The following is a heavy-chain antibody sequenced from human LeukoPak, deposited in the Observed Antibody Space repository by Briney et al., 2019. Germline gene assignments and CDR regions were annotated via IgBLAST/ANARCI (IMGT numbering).Heavy chain of an antibody. CDR2: ISSYNGNT. CDR3: ARGYCSSTSCYAGDWFDP. CDR1: GYTFTSYG. V-gene: IGHV1-18*01. Sequence: GASVKVSCKASGYTFTSYGISWVRQAPGQGLEWMGWISSYNGNTNYAQKLQGRVTMSTDTSTGTAYMELRSLRSDDTAVYYCARGYCSSTSCYAGDWFDPWGQGTLVTVSS. J-gene: IGHJ5*02. D-gene: IGHD2-2*01.